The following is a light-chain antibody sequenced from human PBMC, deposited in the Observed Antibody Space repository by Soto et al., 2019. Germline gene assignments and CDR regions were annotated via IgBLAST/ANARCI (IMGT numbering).Light chain of an antibody. Sequence: MTQAPAILSVSPGERATLCCRASQSVGINVAWYQQKPGQAPRLLIYGASTRATGSPDRFSASGSATEFTLTISSLLSEDFAVYYCQQYNDWPRTFGQGTKVDI. CDR1: QSVGIN. CDR2: GAS. V-gene: IGKV3-15*01. CDR3: QQYNDWPRT. J-gene: IGKJ1*01.